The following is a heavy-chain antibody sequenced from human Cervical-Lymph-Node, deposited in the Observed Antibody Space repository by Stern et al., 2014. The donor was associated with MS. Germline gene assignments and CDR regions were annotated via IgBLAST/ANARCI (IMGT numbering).Heavy chain of an antibody. Sequence: QVQLQESGPGLVKPSETLSLTCTVSGGSISSYYWSWIRQPPGKGLEWIGYIYYSGNTNYNPSLKSRVTISVDTSKNQFSLKLSSVTAADAAVYYCARGVRGVPFDPWGQGTLVTVSS. CDR2: IYYSGNT. D-gene: IGHD3-10*01. CDR3: ARGVRGVPFDP. J-gene: IGHJ5*02. V-gene: IGHV4-59*01. CDR1: GGSISSYY.